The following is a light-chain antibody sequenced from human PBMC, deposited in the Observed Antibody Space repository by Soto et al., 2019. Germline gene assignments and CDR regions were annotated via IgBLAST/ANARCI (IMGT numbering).Light chain of an antibody. Sequence: QPVLTQSPSASASLGASVKLTCTLSSEHSGYAIAWHQQQPEKGPRYLMKVNSDGSHSKGDGIPDRFSGSSSGAERYLTIPSLQSEDEADYYCQTWGTIIEEVVFGGGTKLTVL. CDR2: VNSDGSH. CDR3: QTWGTIIEEVV. CDR1: SEHSGYA. J-gene: IGLJ2*01. V-gene: IGLV4-69*01.